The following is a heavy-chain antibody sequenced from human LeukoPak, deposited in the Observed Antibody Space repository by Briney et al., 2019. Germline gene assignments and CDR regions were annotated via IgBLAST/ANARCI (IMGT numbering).Heavy chain of an antibody. J-gene: IGHJ6*04. CDR2: IHYDSSTE. D-gene: IGHD3-10*02. Sequence: GGSLRLSCAASGFAFSSYGMHWVRQAPGKGLEWVAYIHYDSSTEDYADSVKGRFTISRDNSKNTLFLRMNNLRAEDTAVYYCAELGITMIGGVWGKGTTVTISS. V-gene: IGHV3-30*02. CDR3: AELGITMIGGV. CDR1: GFAFSSYG.